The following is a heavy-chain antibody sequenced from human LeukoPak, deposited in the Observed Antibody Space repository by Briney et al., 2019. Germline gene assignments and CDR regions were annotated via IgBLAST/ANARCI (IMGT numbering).Heavy chain of an antibody. CDR1: GFTFSTYT. CDR2: ISSGSSSI. CDR3: ARDSGDGAFDI. Sequence: PGGSLRLSCAASGFTFSTYTMTWVRQAPGKGLEWVSSISSGSSSIYYADSVKGRFTISRDNAKNSLYLQMNSLRAEDTAVYFCARDSGDGAFDIWGQGTMVTVSS. D-gene: IGHD7-27*01. V-gene: IGHV3-21*01. J-gene: IGHJ3*02.